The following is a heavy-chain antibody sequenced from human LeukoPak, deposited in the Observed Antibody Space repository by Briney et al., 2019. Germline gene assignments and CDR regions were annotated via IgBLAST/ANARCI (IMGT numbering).Heavy chain of an antibody. D-gene: IGHD1-1*01. CDR3: AKNDDNVNYYQWMDV. CDR1: GGSISSKNFC. CDR2: VYSSGST. Sequence: SETLSLTCSVSGGSISSKNFCWGWIRQSPGKGREWIGCVYSSGSTNVSPSLKSRVTISVDTSKNQFSLRLRSVSAADTALYYCAKNDDNVNYYQWMDVWGKGTMVAVSS. J-gene: IGHJ6*04. V-gene: IGHV4-39*01.